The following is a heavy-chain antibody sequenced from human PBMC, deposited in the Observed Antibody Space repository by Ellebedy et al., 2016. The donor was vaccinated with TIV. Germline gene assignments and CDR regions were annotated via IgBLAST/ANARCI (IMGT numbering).Heavy chain of an antibody. Sequence: GGSLRLSCVGSGFTFSSYSMNWVRQAPGKGLEWVSSISSSSNYMPYADSVKGRFTISRDNAKNSLYLQMNSLRAEDTAVYYCARDSLATSGTPDSWGQGTLVTVSS. D-gene: IGHD1-26*01. V-gene: IGHV3-21*01. J-gene: IGHJ5*02. CDR1: GFTFSSYS. CDR3: ARDSLATSGTPDS. CDR2: ISSSSNYM.